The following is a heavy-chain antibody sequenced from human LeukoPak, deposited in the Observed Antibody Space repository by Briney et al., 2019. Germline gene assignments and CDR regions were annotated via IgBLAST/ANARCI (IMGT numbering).Heavy chain of an antibody. CDR1: GITLSDYG. CDR2: ISDSGGRT. Sequence: GGSLRLSCAVSGITLSDYGMSWVRQAPGKGLEWVAGISDSGGRTNYADSVKGRFTISRDNPKNTLYLQMNSLRTEDTAVYFCAKRGVVIRVILVGFHKEAYYFDSWGQGALVTVSS. D-gene: IGHD3-22*01. J-gene: IGHJ4*02. CDR3: AKRGVVIRVILVGFHKEAYYFDS. V-gene: IGHV3-23*01.